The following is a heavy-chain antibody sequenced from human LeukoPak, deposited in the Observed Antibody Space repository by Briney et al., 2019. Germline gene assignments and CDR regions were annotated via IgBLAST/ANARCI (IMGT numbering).Heavy chain of an antibody. Sequence: GGSLRLSCAASGFTFSSYSMNWVRQAPGKGLEWVSGISWNNGRIGYADSVKGRFTISRDNAKNSLYLQMNSLRAEDTALYYCARGYSYGLSSGFDYWGQGTLVTVSS. CDR2: ISWNNGRI. CDR1: GFTFSSYS. J-gene: IGHJ4*02. V-gene: IGHV3-9*01. D-gene: IGHD5-18*01. CDR3: ARGYSYGLSSGFDY.